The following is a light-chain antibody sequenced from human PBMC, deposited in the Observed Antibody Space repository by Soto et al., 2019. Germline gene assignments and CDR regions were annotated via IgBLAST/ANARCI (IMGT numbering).Light chain of an antibody. Sequence: ESVLTQSPGTLSLSPGERATLSCRASQSVSSNFLAWYQQKPGQAPRLLISGASNRATGIPDRFSGSGSGTDFTLTISRLEPEDFAVYYCQQYGSSPRTFGQGTKVDIK. CDR3: QQYGSSPRT. J-gene: IGKJ1*01. V-gene: IGKV3-20*01. CDR2: GAS. CDR1: QSVSSNF.